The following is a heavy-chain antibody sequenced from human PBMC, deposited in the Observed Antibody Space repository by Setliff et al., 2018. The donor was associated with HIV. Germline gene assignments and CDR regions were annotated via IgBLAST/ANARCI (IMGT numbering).Heavy chain of an antibody. D-gene: IGHD1-20*01. CDR1: GSTFTSYA. CDR2: IIPIFSTS. CDR3: TRGRGITGALVY. J-gene: IGHJ4*02. V-gene: IGHV1-69*13. Sequence: SVKVSCKASGSTFTSYAINWVRQAPGQGLEWMGGIIPIFSTSNYAQRFQGRVTITADESTSTAYMELYNLRSEDTAMYYCTRGRGITGALVYWGQGTLVTVS.